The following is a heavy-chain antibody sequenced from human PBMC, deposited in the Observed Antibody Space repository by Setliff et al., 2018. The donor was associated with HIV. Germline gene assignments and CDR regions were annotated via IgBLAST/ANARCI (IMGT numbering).Heavy chain of an antibody. V-gene: IGHV4-30-4*08. CDR3: ARGLYSSSWHVPFYFDY. J-gene: IGHJ4*02. CDR2: IHYTGNT. CDR1: GGSISSDDYY. D-gene: IGHD6-13*01. Sequence: SETLSLTCTVSGGSISSDDYYWNWIRQPPGKGLEWIGYIHYTGNTYYNPSLKSRLSISLDTSKNQFSLKLTSVTAADTAVYYCARGLYSSSWHVPFYFDYWGQGTLVTVSS.